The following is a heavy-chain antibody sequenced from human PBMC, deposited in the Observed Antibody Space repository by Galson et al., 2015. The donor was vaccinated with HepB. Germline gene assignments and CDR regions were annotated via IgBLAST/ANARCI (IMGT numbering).Heavy chain of an antibody. CDR2: IKGDGSST. CDR3: ARGDGDSDAEYFHH. Sequence: SLRLSCAASGFTFSSYWMHWVRRAPGKGLVWVSRIKGDGSSTKHADSVKGRFTISRDNAKSTLYLQMNSLRVEDTAVYYCARGDGDSDAEYFHHWGQGTLVTVSS. D-gene: IGHD4-17*01. J-gene: IGHJ1*01. V-gene: IGHV3-74*03. CDR1: GFTFSSYW.